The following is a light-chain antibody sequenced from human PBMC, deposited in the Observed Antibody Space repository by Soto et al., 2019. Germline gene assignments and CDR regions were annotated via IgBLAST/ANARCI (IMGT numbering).Light chain of an antibody. CDR1: SGSSASNY. V-gene: IGLV6-57*01. CDR3: QSYDSSNHMV. J-gene: IGLJ3*02. Sequence: NFMLTQPHSVSEPPGKTVSISCTRSSGSSASNYVQWYQQRPGSSPTTVIYEDNQRPSGVPDRFSGSIDSSSNSASLTISGLKTEDEADYYCQSYDSSNHMVFGGGPKVTVL. CDR2: EDN.